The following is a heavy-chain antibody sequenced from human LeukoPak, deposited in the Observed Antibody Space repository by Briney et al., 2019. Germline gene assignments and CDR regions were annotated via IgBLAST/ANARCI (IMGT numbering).Heavy chain of an antibody. V-gene: IGHV5-51*01. CDR3: ARRGGGDYDDNLDH. CDR2: IYPRDSDA. CDR1: GFSFTNCW. D-gene: IGHD4-17*01. J-gene: IGHJ4*02. Sequence: GESLQISCKTFGFSFTNCWIDWVRQMPGKGLEWMGTIYPRDSDARYSPTFQGQVTISVDKSINTAYLQWSSLKAPDTAIYYCARRGGGDYDDNLDHWGQGTLLTVSS.